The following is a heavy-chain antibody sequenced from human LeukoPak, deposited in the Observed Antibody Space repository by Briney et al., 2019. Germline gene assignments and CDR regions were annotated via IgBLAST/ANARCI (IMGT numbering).Heavy chain of an antibody. CDR3: ARDFTIAENWFDP. V-gene: IGHV3-30*02. CDR1: GFTFSSYG. J-gene: IGHJ5*02. D-gene: IGHD3-9*01. CDR2: IRYDGSNK. Sequence: PGGSLRLSCAASGFTFSSYGMHWVRQAPGKGLEWVAFIRYDGSNKYYADSVKGRFTISRDNSKNTPYLQMNSLRAEDTAVYYCARDFTIAENWFDPWGQGTLVTVSS.